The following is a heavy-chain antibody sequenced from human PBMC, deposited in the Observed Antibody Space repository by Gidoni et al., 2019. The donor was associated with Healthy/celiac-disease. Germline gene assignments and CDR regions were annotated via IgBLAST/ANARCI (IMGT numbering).Heavy chain of an antibody. CDR2: ISGSGGST. J-gene: IGHJ6*02. D-gene: IGHD6-19*01. Sequence: EVQLLESGGGLVQPGGSLRLSCAASGFTFRSYAMSWVRQAPGKGLEWVSAISGSGGSTYYADSVKGRFTISRDNSKNTLYLQMNSLRAEDTAVYYCAKDRPVAVAGTGRYYYYGMDVWGQGTTVTVSS. CDR1: GFTFRSYA. CDR3: AKDRPVAVAGTGRYYYYGMDV. V-gene: IGHV3-23*01.